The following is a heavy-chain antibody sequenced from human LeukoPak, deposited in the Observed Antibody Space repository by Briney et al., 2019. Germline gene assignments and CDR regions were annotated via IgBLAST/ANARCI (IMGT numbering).Heavy chain of an antibody. D-gene: IGHD3-22*01. CDR2: ITTSSSYI. CDR1: GFTFSSYS. Sequence: GGSLRLSCAASGFTFSSYSMDWVRQAPGKGLEWVSSITTSSSYIYYADSVKGRFTISRDNAKNSLYLQMNSLRAEDTAVFYCARDYFDSSGYYYPYYYYGMDVWGQRTTVTVSS. V-gene: IGHV3-21*01. J-gene: IGHJ6*02. CDR3: ARDYFDSSGYYYPYYYYGMDV.